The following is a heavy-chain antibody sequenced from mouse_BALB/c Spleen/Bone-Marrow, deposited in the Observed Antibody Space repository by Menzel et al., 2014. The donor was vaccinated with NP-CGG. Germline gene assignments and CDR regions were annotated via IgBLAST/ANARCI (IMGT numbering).Heavy chain of an antibody. D-gene: IGHD1-2*01. V-gene: IGHV4-1*02. CDR2: INPASSTI. J-gene: IGHJ3*01. CDR3: AKNYYYGYVAY. CDR1: GFDFSRYW. Sequence: EVQLVESGGGLVQPGGSLKLSCAASGFDFSRYWMTWVRRAPGKGLEWIGEINPASSTINYTPSLKDIFIISRDNAKNTLYLQMSKVRSEDTALYYCAKNYYYGYVAYWGQGTLVTVSA.